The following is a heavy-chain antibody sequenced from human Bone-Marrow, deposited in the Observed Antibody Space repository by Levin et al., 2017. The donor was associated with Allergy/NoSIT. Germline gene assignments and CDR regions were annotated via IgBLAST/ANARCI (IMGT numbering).Heavy chain of an antibody. D-gene: IGHD3-9*01. CDR2: IYYSGST. V-gene: IGHV4-59*01. J-gene: IGHJ5*02. CDR3: ARDAGGNRLVKSPYNWFDP. CDR1: GGSISSYY. Sequence: SQTLSLTCTVSGGSISSYYWSWIRQPPGKGLEWIGYIYYSGSTNYNPSLKSRVTISVDTSKNQFSLKLSSVTAADTAVYYCARDAGGNRLVKSPYNWFDPWGQGTLVTVSS.